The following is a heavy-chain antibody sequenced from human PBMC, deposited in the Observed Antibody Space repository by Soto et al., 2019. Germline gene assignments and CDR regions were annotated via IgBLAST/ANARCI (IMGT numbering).Heavy chain of an antibody. V-gene: IGHV1-69*13. J-gene: IGHJ1*01. D-gene: IGHD5-12*01. Sequence: SVKVSCKASGGSFSSFGISWVRQAPGQGLEWMGGIIPVFGRPNYAQRFRGRLTITADESTNTVYLELIDLRSEDTAVYYCAREGSGYNLWGQGTQVTVS. CDR1: GGSFSSFG. CDR2: IIPVFGRP. CDR3: AREGSGYNL.